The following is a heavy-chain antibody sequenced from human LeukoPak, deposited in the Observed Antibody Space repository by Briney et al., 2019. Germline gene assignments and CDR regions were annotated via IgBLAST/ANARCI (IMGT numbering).Heavy chain of an antibody. D-gene: IGHD4-17*01. J-gene: IGHJ2*01. CDR2: IYYIGGT. V-gene: IGHV4-59*01. CDR1: GGSISSYY. CDR3: ARGVHGDYRWYFDL. Sequence: SETLSLTCTVSGGSISSYYWSWIQQPPGKGLEWIGYIYYIGGTNHNPSLKSRVTISVDTSKNQFSLKLSSVTAADTAVYYCARGVHGDYRWYFDLWGRGTLVTVSS.